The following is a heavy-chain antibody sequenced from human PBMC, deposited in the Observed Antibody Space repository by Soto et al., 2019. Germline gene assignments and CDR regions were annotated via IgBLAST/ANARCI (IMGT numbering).Heavy chain of an antibody. CDR1: GYTFTSYD. CDR2: MNPNSGNT. CDR3: ARQRLGSYYYYYGMDV. D-gene: IGHD3-9*01. Sequence: GASVKVSCKASGYTFTSYDINWVRQATGQGLEWMGWMNPNSGNTGYAQKFQGRVTMTRNTSISTAYMELSSLRSEDTAVYYCARQRLGSYYYYYGMDVWAKGPRSPSP. J-gene: IGHJ6*02. V-gene: IGHV1-8*01.